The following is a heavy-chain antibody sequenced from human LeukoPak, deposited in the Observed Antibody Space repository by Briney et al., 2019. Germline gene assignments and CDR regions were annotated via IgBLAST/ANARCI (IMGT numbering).Heavy chain of an antibody. V-gene: IGHV4-4*07. CDR2: IYSSGST. CDR1: SGSINNYY. Sequence: SETLSLTCTVSSGSINNYYWSWIRQAAGKGLEWIGRIYSSGSTKTNPSLKSRVTMSVDMSKNQFSLRLSSVTAADTAVYYCARGNNYGSFNDFWGQGTLVTVSS. CDR3: ARGNNYGSFNDF. D-gene: IGHD3-10*01. J-gene: IGHJ4*02.